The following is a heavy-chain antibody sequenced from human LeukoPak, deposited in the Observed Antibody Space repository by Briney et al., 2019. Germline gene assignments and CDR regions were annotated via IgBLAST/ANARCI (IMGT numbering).Heavy chain of an antibody. CDR1: GGTFSSYA. D-gene: IGHD2-15*01. Sequence: SVKVSCKASGGTFSSYAISWVRQAPGQGLEWMGGIIPIFGTANYAQKFQGRVTITADESTSTAYMELSSLRSEDTAVYYCARGSDIVVVVAAIPYYYGMEVWGKGTTVTASS. CDR3: ARGSDIVVVVAAIPYYYGMEV. CDR2: IIPIFGTA. J-gene: IGHJ6*04. V-gene: IGHV1-69*13.